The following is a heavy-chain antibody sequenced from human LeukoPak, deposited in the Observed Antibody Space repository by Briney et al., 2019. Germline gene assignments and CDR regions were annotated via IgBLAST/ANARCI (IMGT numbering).Heavy chain of an antibody. V-gene: IGHV3-74*01. CDR2: ITPDSSST. D-gene: IGHD2-21*01. CDR3: TKDAFGDRDY. Sequence: GGSLRLSCAPSGFTFSTYWMHWLRQAPGKGLSWVARITPDSSSTNSEASVKGRFTVSRENAKHTIYLQMNSLRAEDTALYYCTKDAFGDRDYWGQGTLVTVSS. J-gene: IGHJ4*02. CDR1: GFTFSTYW.